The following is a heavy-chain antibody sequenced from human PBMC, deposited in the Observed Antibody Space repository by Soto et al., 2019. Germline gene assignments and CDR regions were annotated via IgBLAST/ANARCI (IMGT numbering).Heavy chain of an antibody. D-gene: IGHD6-19*01. J-gene: IGHJ4*02. CDR2: VYYSGSP. Sequence: SETLSLTCTVSGDSISSGSYYWSWIRQPPGKGLEWIAYVYYSGSPNYNPSLKSRVTMSVDTSKNQFSLKLVSVTAADTAVYYCARAGGLGPVAVDYWGQGTLVTVSS. CDR1: GDSISSGSYY. CDR3: ARAGGLGPVAVDY. V-gene: IGHV4-61*01.